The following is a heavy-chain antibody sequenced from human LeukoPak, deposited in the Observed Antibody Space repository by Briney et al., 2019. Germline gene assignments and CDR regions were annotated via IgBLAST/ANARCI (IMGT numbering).Heavy chain of an antibody. CDR2: IYTTGST. D-gene: IGHD3-10*02. CDR1: GGSIRSYY. CDR3: ARGRDGFMSDLDS. V-gene: IGHV4-4*07. J-gene: IGHJ4*02. Sequence: SETLSLTCTVSGGSIRSYYWNWIRQPAGKGVEWIGRIYTTGSTYYNPSLKSRVTMSVDTSKNQFSLKLRSLTAADTAVYYCARGRDGFMSDLDSWGQGTLVTVSS.